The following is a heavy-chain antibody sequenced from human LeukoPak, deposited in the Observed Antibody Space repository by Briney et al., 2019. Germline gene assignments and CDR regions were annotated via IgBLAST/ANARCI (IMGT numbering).Heavy chain of an antibody. CDR1: GGSISSSSYY. V-gene: IGHV4-39*01. J-gene: IGHJ3*02. Sequence: SETLSLTCTVSGGSISSSSYYWGWIRQPPGKGLEWIGSIYYSGSTYYNPSLKSRVTISVDTSKNQFSLKLSSVTAADTAVYYCARIRPPKAFDIWGQGTMVTVSS. CDR2: IYYSGST. CDR3: ARIRPPKAFDI.